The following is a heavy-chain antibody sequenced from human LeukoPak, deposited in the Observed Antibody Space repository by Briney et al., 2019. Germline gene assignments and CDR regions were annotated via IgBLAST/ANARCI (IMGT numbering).Heavy chain of an antibody. CDR1: GYTFTSYA. V-gene: IGHV7-4-1*02. Sequence: ASVKVSCKASGYTFTSYAMNWARQAPGQGLEWMGWINTNTGNPTYAQGFTGRFVFSLDTSVSTAYLQISSPKAEDTAVYYCARDFVLPLELQGWFDPWGQGTLVTVSS. D-gene: IGHD1-7*01. CDR2: INTNTGNP. CDR3: ARDFVLPLELQGWFDP. J-gene: IGHJ5*02.